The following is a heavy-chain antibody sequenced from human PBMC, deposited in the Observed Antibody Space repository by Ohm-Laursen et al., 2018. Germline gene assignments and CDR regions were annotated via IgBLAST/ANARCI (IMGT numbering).Heavy chain of an antibody. V-gene: IGHV3-21*01. CDR1: GFTFSSYS. D-gene: IGHD2-8*01. CDR2: ISSSSSYI. Sequence: SLRLSCTASGFTFSSYSMNWVRQAPGKGLEWVSSISSSSSYIYYADSVKGRFTIPRDNAKNSLYLQMNSLRAEDTAVYYCARDLGYCTNGVCPHYYYGMDVWGQGTTVTVSS. CDR3: ARDLGYCTNGVCPHYYYGMDV. J-gene: IGHJ6*02.